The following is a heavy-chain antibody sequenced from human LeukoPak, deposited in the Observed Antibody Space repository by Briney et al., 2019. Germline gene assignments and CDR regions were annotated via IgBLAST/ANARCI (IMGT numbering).Heavy chain of an antibody. CDR3: ARVTGYCSSTSCPFGY. CDR1: GYTFTSYY. CDR2: INPSGGST. D-gene: IGHD2-2*01. Sequence: ASVKVSCKASGYTFTSYYMHWVRQAPGQGLEWMGVINPSGGSTSYAQKFQGRVTVTRDTSTSTVYMELSSLRSEDTAVYYCARVTGYCSSTSCPFGYWGQGTLVTVSS. J-gene: IGHJ4*02. V-gene: IGHV1-46*01.